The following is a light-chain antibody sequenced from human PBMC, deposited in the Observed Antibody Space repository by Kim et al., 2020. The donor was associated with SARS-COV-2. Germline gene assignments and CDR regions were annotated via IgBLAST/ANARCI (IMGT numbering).Light chain of an antibody. Sequence: SVSPGERATLSCRASQSVSSNYLAWYQQKPGQAPRLLIYDASNRATGIPDRFSGSGSETDFTLTISRLEPEDFAVYYCQQYGTLVTFGQGTKLEIK. CDR2: DAS. J-gene: IGKJ2*01. CDR3: QQYGTLVT. CDR1: QSVSSNY. V-gene: IGKV3-20*01.